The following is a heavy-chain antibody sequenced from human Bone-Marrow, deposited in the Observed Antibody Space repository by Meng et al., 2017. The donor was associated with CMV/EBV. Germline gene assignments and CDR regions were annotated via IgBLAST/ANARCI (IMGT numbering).Heavy chain of an antibody. V-gene: IGHV3-30*02. CDR2: IRYDGSHK. CDR3: ARDNYVAPYYGMDV. Sequence: GGSLRLSCAASGFTFSSYGMHWARQAPGKGLEWVAFIRYDGSHKYYADSVKGRFSISRDNSKNTLYLQMNSLRVEDTAVYYCARDNYVAPYYGMDVWGQGTTVTVSS. D-gene: IGHD4-11*01. CDR1: GFTFSSYG. J-gene: IGHJ6*02.